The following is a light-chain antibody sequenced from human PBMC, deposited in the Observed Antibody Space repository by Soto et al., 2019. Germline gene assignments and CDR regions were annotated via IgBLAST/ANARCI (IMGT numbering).Light chain of an antibody. CDR3: SSYTITTTRVV. J-gene: IGLJ2*01. V-gene: IGLV2-14*01. Sequence: QSALTQPASVSGSPGQSITISCTGSSSDVGGYNYVSWYQQYPGKAPKLIIFEVSNRPSGVSNRFSGSKSGNTASLTVSGLQAEDEADYYCSSYTITTTRVVFGGGTKVTVL. CDR2: EVS. CDR1: SSDVGGYNY.